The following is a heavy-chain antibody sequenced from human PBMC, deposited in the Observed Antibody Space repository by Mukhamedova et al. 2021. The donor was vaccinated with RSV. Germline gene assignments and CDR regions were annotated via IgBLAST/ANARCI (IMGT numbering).Heavy chain of an antibody. J-gene: IGHJ4*02. CDR2: ISGSGGST. V-gene: IGHV3-23*01. D-gene: IGHD6-13*01. CDR3: AKVGRGSWPLEVDY. Sequence: VRQAPGKGLEWVSAISGSGGSTYYADSVKGRFTISRDNSKNTLYLQMNSLRAEDTAVYYCAKVGRGSWPLEVDYWGQGTLGTVSS.